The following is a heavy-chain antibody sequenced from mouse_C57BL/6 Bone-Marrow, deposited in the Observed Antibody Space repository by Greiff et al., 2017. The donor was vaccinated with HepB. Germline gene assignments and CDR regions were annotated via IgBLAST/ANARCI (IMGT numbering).Heavy chain of an antibody. CDR1: GFTFSSYA. CDR3: AREGDV. V-gene: IGHV5-4*01. CDR2: ISDGGSYT. J-gene: IGHJ1*03. Sequence: EVQRVESGGGLVKPGGSLKLSCAASGFTFSSYAMSWVRQTPEKRLEWVATISDGGSYTYYPDNVKGRFTISRDNAKNNLYLQMSHLKSEDTAMYYCAREGDVWGTGTTVTVSS.